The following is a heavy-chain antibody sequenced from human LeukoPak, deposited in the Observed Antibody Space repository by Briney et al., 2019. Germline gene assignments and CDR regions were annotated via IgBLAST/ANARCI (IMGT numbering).Heavy chain of an antibody. D-gene: IGHD3-22*01. CDR3: ARVSYYYDSSGYPLDY. Sequence: PSETLSLTCTVSGGSISSGDYYWSWIRQPPGKGLEWIGYIYYGGSTYYNPSLKSRATISVDTSKNQFSLKLSSVTAADTAVYYCARVSYYYDSSGYPLDYWGQGTLVTVSS. V-gene: IGHV4-30-4*01. CDR1: GGSISSGDYY. CDR2: IYYGGST. J-gene: IGHJ4*02.